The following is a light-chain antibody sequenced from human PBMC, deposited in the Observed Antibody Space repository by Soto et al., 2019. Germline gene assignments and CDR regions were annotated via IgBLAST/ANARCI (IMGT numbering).Light chain of an antibody. J-gene: IGLJ1*01. Sequence: QSVLTQPASVSGSPGQWITISCTGTSRDAGTYNLVTYYQHLLAKAPKLVIYEASKRHSVVSNRFSGSKSANTASLTIPQLQVADEAEYVSSTQAGSSTSSVFGTGTKVTVL. CDR3: STQAGSSTSSV. CDR1: SRDAGTYNL. V-gene: IGLV2-23*01. CDR2: EAS.